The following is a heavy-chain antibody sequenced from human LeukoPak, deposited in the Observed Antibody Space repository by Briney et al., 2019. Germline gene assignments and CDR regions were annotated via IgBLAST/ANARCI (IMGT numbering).Heavy chain of an antibody. Sequence: PGGSLRLSCAASGFTFSSYSMNWVRQAPGKGLEWVSGISGSGDTTYYADSVKGRFTISRDNSKNTLYLQMNSLRAEDTAVYYCAKDLQGGGRGYFDYWGQGTLVTVSS. J-gene: IGHJ4*02. V-gene: IGHV3-23*01. D-gene: IGHD3-10*01. CDR2: ISGSGDTT. CDR1: GFTFSSYS. CDR3: AKDLQGGGRGYFDY.